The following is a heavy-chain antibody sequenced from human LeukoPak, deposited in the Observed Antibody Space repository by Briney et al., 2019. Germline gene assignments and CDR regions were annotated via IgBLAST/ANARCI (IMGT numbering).Heavy chain of an antibody. CDR3: ARQAIAAAGTDYFDY. D-gene: IGHD6-13*01. Sequence: SGTLSLTCTVSGGSISSSSYYWGWIRQPPGRGLERIGSIYYSGSTYYNPSLKSRVTISVDTSKNQFSLKLSSVTAADTAVYYCARQAIAAAGTDYFDYWGQGTLVTVSS. CDR1: GGSISSSSYY. J-gene: IGHJ4*02. CDR2: IYYSGST. V-gene: IGHV4-39*01.